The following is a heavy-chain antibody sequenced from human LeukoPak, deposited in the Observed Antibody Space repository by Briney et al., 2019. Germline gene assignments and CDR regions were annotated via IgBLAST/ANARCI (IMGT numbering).Heavy chain of an antibody. CDR2: INIGGTNT. CDR3: ATDGAGFDT. CDR1: GFSFSDYY. V-gene: IGHV3-11*01. Sequence: GSLRLSCAASGFSFSDYYMSWIRQAPGKGLEWLSYINIGGTNTHYADSVKGRFTISRDNAKKSLYLELTNLRAEDTAVYYCATDGAGFDTWGQGVLVTVSS. J-gene: IGHJ5*02.